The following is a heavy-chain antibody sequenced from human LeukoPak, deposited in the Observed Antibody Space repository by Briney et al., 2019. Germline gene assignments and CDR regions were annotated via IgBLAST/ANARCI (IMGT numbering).Heavy chain of an antibody. Sequence: SETLSLTCTVSGGSISSGSHYWSWIRQPPGKGLEWIGYIYYSGSTNYNPSLKSRVTISVDTSKKQFSLKLSSVTAADTAVYYCASSGSSGRIYYWGQGTLVTVSS. J-gene: IGHJ4*02. V-gene: IGHV4-61*01. CDR1: GGSISSGSHY. CDR3: ASSGSSGRIYY. D-gene: IGHD3-10*01. CDR2: IYYSGST.